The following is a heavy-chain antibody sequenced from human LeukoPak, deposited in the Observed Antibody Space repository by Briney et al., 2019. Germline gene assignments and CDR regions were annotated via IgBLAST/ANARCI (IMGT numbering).Heavy chain of an antibody. V-gene: IGHV1-18*01. CDR3: ARDGPLLRYFDWLPVDYYYGMDV. CDR1: GYTFTSYG. CDR2: ISAYNGNI. J-gene: IGHJ6*02. Sequence: ASVKVSCKASGYTFTSYGISWVRQAPGQGLEWMGWISAYNGNINYAQKLQGRVTMTTDTSTSTAYMELRSLRSDDTAVYYCARDGPLLRYFDWLPVDYYYGMDVWGQGTTVTVSS. D-gene: IGHD3-9*01.